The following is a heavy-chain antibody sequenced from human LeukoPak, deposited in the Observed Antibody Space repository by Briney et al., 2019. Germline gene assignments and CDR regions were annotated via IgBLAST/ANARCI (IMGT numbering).Heavy chain of an antibody. J-gene: IGHJ4*02. D-gene: IGHD5-24*01. V-gene: IGHV3-23*01. CDR2: ISDGGVST. Sequence: GGSLRLSCAASGFTVSNYAMSWVRQAPGKGLEWVSGISDGGVSTYHADSVMGRFTVSRDNSKNTLFLQMNSLRAEDTAVYYCAKKMGTIRGFDYWGQGTLSPSPQ. CDR3: AKKMGTIRGFDY. CDR1: GFTVSNYA.